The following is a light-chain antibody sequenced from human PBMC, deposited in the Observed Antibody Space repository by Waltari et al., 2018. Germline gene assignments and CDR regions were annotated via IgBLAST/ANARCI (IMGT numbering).Light chain of an antibody. CDR3: QQSYSTLRT. CDR1: QSISSY. J-gene: IGKJ1*01. Sequence: DIQMTQPPSSLSASLGDRVTITCRASQSISSYLNWYQQKPGKAPKLLIYAATSLQSGVPSRFSGSGSGTDVTLTISSLQPEDFATYYCQQSYSTLRTFGQGTKVEIK. CDR2: AAT. V-gene: IGKV1-39*01.